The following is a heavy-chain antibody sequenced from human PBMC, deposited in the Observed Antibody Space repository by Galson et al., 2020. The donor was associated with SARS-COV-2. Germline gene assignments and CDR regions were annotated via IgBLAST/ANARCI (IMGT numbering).Heavy chain of an antibody. J-gene: IGHJ4*02. V-gene: IGHV3-30*02. Sequence: GGSLRLSCAASGFTFSSYGMHWVRQAPGKGLEWVAFIRYDGSNKYYADSVKGRFTISRDNSKNTLYLQMNSLRAEDTAVYYCAKFVAVVVPAVTDELIFDYWGQGTLVTVSS. CDR2: IRYDGSNK. CDR3: AKFVAVVVPAVTDELIFDY. D-gene: IGHD2-2*01. CDR1: GFTFSSYG.